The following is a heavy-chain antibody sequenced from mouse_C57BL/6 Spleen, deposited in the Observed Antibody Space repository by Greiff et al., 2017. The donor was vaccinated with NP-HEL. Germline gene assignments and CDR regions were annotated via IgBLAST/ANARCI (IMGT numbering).Heavy chain of an antibody. CDR1: GYSITSGYY. CDR3: ARDDDYALFAY. J-gene: IGHJ3*01. D-gene: IGHD2-4*01. V-gene: IGHV3-6*01. CDR2: ISYDGSN. Sequence: EVKLMESGPGLVKPSQSLSLTCSVTGYSITSGYYWNWIRQFPGNKLEWMGYISYDGSNNYNPSLKNRISITRDTSKNQFFLKLNSVTTEDTATYYCARDDDYALFAYWGQGTLVTVSA.